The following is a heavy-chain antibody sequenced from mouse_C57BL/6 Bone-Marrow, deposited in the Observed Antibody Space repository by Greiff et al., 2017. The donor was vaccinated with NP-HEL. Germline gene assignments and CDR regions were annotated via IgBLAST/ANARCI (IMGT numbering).Heavy chain of an antibody. D-gene: IGHD1-1*01. CDR2: IRNKANGYTT. Sequence: EVMLVESGGGLVQPGGSLSLSCAASGFTFTDYYMSWVRQPPGKALEWLGFIRNKANGYTTEYSASVKGRFTISRDNSQSILYLQMNALRAEDSATYYCARSLSPYYYAMDYWGQGTSVTVSS. V-gene: IGHV7-3*01. CDR1: GFTFTDYY. CDR3: ARSLSPYYYAMDY. J-gene: IGHJ4*01.